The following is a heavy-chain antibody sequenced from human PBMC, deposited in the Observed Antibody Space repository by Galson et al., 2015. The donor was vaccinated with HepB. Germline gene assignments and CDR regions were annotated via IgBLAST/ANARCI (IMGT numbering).Heavy chain of an antibody. CDR2: INPNSGGT. CDR3: ARVGKYYDILTGYYTPYYYGMDV. J-gene: IGHJ6*02. D-gene: IGHD3-9*01. V-gene: IGHV1-2*02. CDR1: GYTFTSYG. Sequence: SVKVSCKASGYTFTSYGISWVRQAPGQGLEWMGWINPNSGGTNYAQKFQGRVTMTRDTSISTAYMELSRLRSDDTAVYYCARVGKYYDILTGYYTPYYYGMDVWGQGTTVTVSS.